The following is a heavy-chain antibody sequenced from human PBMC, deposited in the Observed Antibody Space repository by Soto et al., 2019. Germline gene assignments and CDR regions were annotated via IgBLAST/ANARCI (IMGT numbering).Heavy chain of an antibody. Sequence: ASVKVSCKVSGYTLTELSMHWVRQAPGKGLEWMGGFDPEDGETIYAQKFQGRVTMTEDTSTDTAYMELSSLRSEDTAVYYCASRSRDGYNYFHFDYWGRGTLVTVSS. J-gene: IGHJ4*02. D-gene: IGHD5-12*01. CDR2: FDPEDGET. CDR1: GYTLTELS. CDR3: ASRSRDGYNYFHFDY. V-gene: IGHV1-24*01.